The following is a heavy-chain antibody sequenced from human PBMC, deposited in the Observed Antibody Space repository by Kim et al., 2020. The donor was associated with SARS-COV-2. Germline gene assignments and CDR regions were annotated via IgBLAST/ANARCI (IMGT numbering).Heavy chain of an antibody. CDR3: ATLDCGGDCSYFDY. CDR1: GYTFTSYA. D-gene: IGHD2-21*02. Sequence: ASVKVSCKASGYTFTSYAMNWVRQAPGQGLEWMGWIKTNTGNPKYARGFTGRFVFSLDTSVSTAYLQISSLKAEDTAVYYCATLDCGGDCSYFDYWGQGTLVTVSS. J-gene: IGHJ4*02. CDR2: IKTNTGNP. V-gene: IGHV7-4-1*02.